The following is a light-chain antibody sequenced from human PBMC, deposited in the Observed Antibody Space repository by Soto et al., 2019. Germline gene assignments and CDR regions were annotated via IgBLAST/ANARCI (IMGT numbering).Light chain of an antibody. CDR2: SNN. V-gene: IGLV1-44*01. CDR1: SSNIGSKT. CDR3: AAWDDSLSGYV. Sequence: QSALTQPASVSGSPGQSITISCTGSSSNIGSKTVNWYQHLPGTAPKLLIYSNNQRPSGVPERFSGSKSGTSASLAVSGLQSEDEADYYCAAWDDSLSGYVFGTGTKVTVL. J-gene: IGLJ1*01.